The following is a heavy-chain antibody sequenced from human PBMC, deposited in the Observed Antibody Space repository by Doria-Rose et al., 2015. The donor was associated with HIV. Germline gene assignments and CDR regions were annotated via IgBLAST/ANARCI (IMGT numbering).Heavy chain of an antibody. CDR1: VFTFSSYA. J-gene: IGHJ4*02. Sequence: HRGRFLRLSCAASVFTFSSYAMHWVRQAPGKGLEWVAVISYDGTNKYYSDSVKGRFTISRDNSKFTLYLQMNNLRAEDTAVYYCARDWDDYGDFDYWGQGTLVIVSS. D-gene: IGHD4-17*01. CDR2: ISYDGTNK. CDR3: ARDWDDYGDFDY. V-gene: IGHV3-30-3*01.